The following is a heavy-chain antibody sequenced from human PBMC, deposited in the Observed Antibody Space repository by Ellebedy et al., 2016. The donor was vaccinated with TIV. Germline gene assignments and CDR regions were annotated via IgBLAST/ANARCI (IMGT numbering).Heavy chain of an antibody. CDR1: GFTFSSYW. CDR2: INHSGST. CDR3: ARGRGTGRYYDSSGYRAFYFDY. J-gene: IGHJ4*02. Sequence: ESLKISXAASGFTFSSYWMSWVRQPPGKGLEWIGEINHSGSTKYNPSLKSRVTISVDTSKNQFSLKLSSVTAADTAVFYCARGRGTGRYYDSSGYRAFYFDYWGQGTLVTVSS. V-gene: IGHV4-34*01. D-gene: IGHD3-22*01.